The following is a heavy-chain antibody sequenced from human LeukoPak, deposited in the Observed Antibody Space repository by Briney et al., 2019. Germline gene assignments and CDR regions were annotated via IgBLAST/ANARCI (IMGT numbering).Heavy chain of an antibody. CDR1: GGSISSGGYY. Sequence: PSQTLSLTCTVSGGSISSGGYYWNWIRQHPGKGLEWIGYIFYGGTSYNPSLKSRVTISVDTSKNQFSLKLNSVTAADTAVYYCARAEGMDVWGQGTTTTVSS. CDR3: ARAEGMDV. J-gene: IGHJ6*02. CDR2: IFYGGT. V-gene: IGHV4-31*03.